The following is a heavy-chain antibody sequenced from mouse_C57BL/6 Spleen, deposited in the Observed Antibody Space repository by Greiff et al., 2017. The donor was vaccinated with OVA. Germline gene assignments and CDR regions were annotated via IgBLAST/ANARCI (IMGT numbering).Heavy chain of an antibody. CDR3: ARLGDYDYCDY. Sequence: QVQLQQSGPELVKPGASVKISCKASGYSFTSYYIHWVKQRPGQGLEWIGWIYPGSGNTKYNEKFKGKATLTADTSSSTAYMQLSSLTSEDSAVYYCARLGDYDYCDYWGQGTTLTVSS. CDR1: GYSFTSYY. V-gene: IGHV1-66*01. CDR2: IYPGSGNT. D-gene: IGHD2-4*01. J-gene: IGHJ2*01.